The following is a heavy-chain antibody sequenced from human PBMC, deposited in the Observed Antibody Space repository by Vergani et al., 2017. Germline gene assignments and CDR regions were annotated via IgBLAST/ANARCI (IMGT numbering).Heavy chain of an antibody. J-gene: IGHJ4*02. CDR1: GCSISSSSYY. CDR3: ARDKYYYDSSGYTD. Sequence: QLQLQESGPGLVKPSETLSLTCTVSGCSISSSSYYWGWIRQPPGKGLEWIGSIYYSGSTYYNPSLKSRVTISVDTSKNQFSLKLSSVTAADTAVYYCARDKYYYDSSGYTDWGQGTLVTVSS. V-gene: IGHV4-39*07. D-gene: IGHD3-22*01. CDR2: IYYSGST.